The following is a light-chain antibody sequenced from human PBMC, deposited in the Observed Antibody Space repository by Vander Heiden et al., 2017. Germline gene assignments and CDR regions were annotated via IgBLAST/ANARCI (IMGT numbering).Light chain of an antibody. J-gene: IGKJ3*01. Sequence: DIQMTQSPSSLSASVGDRVTITCRASQYITNNLNWYQQKPGKAPRLLIYSASRLQSGVPSRFSGSGSGTDFTITISSLQPEDFTIYYCQQSNSIPFTFGHGTKVDIK. CDR3: QQSNSIPFT. CDR1: QYITNN. CDR2: SAS. V-gene: IGKV1-39*01.